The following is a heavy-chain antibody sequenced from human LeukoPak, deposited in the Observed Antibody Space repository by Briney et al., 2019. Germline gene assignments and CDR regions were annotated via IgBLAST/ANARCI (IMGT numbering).Heavy chain of an antibody. J-gene: IGHJ3*02. CDR2: INPDGSST. V-gene: IGHV3-74*01. Sequence: GGSLRLSCAASGFTFSTSWMHWVRQAPGKGLVWVSRINPDGSSTDYADSVKGRFTISRDNAKNTLYLQMNSLRAEDTALYYCASLSSTSSTPAAFDIWGQGTMVTVSS. CDR3: ASLSSTSSTPAAFDI. CDR1: GFTFSTSW. D-gene: IGHD2-2*01.